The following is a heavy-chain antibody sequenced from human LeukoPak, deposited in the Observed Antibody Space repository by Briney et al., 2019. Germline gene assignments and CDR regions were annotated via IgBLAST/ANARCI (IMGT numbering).Heavy chain of an antibody. V-gene: IGHV4-59*01. D-gene: IGHD5-18*01. Sequence: KPSETLSLTCTVSGGSISSYYWSWIRQPPGKALEWIGYIYYSGSTNYNPSLKSRVTISVDTSKNHFSLKLNSVTAADTAVYYCARAGWLQPLNRGQGTLVTVSS. J-gene: IGHJ4*02. CDR3: ARAGWLQPLN. CDR1: GGSISSYY. CDR2: IYYSGST.